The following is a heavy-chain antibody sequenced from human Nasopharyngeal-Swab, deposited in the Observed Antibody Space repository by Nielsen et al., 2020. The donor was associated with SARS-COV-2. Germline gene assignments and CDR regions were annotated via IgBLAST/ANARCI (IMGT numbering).Heavy chain of an antibody. V-gene: IGHV4-61*01. CDR1: GGSVSSGSYY. CDR2: IYYSGST. CDR3: ARGFDY. Sequence: SETLSLTCTVSGGSVSSGSYYWSWIRQPPGKGLEWIGYIYYSGSTNYNPSLKSRVTISVDTSKNQFSLKLSSVTAADTAVYYCARGFDYWGQGTLVTVSS. J-gene: IGHJ4*02.